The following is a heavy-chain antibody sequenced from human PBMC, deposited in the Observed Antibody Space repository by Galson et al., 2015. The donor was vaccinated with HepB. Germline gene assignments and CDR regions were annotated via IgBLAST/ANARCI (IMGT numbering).Heavy chain of an antibody. CDR1: GFTFSTYA. Sequence: SLRLSCAASGFTFSTYAMSWVRQAPGKGLEWVSTISGSGITTYYADSVKGRFTISRDNSKNTLYLQMNSLRVEDTAVYHCAKDPAVSYHDFWTENYFLGEFDYWGQGTLVTASS. CDR3: AKDPAVSYHDFWTENYFLGEFDY. D-gene: IGHD3/OR15-3a*01. V-gene: IGHV3-23*01. CDR2: ISGSGITT. J-gene: IGHJ4*02.